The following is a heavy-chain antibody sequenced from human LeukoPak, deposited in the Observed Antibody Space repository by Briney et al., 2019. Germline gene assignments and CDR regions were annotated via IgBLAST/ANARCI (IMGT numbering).Heavy chain of an antibody. CDR3: ARDCGILRTDCGDALDI. CDR2: IKQDGSGK. J-gene: IGHJ3*02. D-gene: IGHD2-21*01. Sequence: PGGSLRLSCAASGFTFSSYWMHWVRKAPGKGVEWVANIKQDGSGKYYVDSVKGRFSISRHNASNSLHLQINSLRAEDTAVYYCARDCGILRTDCGDALDIWGQGTMVTVSS. V-gene: IGHV3-7*03. CDR1: GFTFSSYW.